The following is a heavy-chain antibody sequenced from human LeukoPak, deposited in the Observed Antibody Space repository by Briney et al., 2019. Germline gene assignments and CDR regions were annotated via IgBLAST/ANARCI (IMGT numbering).Heavy chain of an antibody. D-gene: IGHD3-9*01. V-gene: IGHV3-7*01. J-gene: IGHJ1*01. CDR1: GFTFSSYW. Sequence: PGGSLRLSCAASGFTFSSYWMSWVRQAPGKGLEWVANIKEDGSEKYYVDSVKGRFTISRDNAKNSLYLQMSSLRAEDTAVYYCASFDWSWIPERPPQYFQHWGQGTLVTVSS. CDR3: ASFDWSWIPERPPQYFQH. CDR2: IKEDGSEK.